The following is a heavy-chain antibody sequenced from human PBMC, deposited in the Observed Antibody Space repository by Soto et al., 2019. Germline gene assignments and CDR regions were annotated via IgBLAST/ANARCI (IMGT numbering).Heavy chain of an antibody. Sequence: PGGSQRLSYAASVFAFSAYSVHWVRQAPGKGLEWVAVISYDGSNKYYADSAKGRFTISRDNSKNTLYLQMNNLRIQDTAVYYCARDRPPPTIYSGSSGYYRPSKYFYGMDVWGQGTTVTVSS. CDR1: VFAFSAYS. V-gene: IGHV3-30*04. J-gene: IGHJ6*02. D-gene: IGHD3-22*01. CDR2: ISYDGSNK. CDR3: ARDRPPPTIYSGSSGYYRPSKYFYGMDV.